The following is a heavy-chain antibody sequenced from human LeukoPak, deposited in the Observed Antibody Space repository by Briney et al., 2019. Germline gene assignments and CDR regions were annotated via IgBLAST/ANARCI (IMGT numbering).Heavy chain of an antibody. Sequence: GASVRVSCKASGYTFTNYHIAWVRQAPGQGLEWMGIINPSGGSTSYAQKFQGRVTMTRDTSTSTVYMELSSLRSDDTAVYYCARKYYYDSSGYHYWGQGTLVTVSS. CDR3: ARKYYYDSSGYHY. CDR1: GYTFTNYH. V-gene: IGHV1-46*01. J-gene: IGHJ4*02. D-gene: IGHD3-22*01. CDR2: INPSGGST.